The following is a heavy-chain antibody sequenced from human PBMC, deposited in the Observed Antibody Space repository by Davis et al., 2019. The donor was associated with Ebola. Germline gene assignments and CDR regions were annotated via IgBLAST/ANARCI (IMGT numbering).Heavy chain of an antibody. CDR3: ARRVGARSGFDS. D-gene: IGHD1-26*01. CDR1: GYTFTSYD. J-gene: IGHJ4*02. Sequence: AASVKVSCKASGYTFTSYDINWVRQATGQGLEWMGWMNPNSGNTGYAQKFQGRITMTRNISINTAYMELSSLRSDDTAVYYCARRVGARSGFDSWGQGSLVTVSS. CDR2: MNPNSGNT. V-gene: IGHV1-8*01.